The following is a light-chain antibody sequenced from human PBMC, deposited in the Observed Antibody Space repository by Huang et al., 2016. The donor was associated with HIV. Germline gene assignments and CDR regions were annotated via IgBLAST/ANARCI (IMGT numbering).Light chain of an antibody. CDR3: QQSSISPWT. CDR2: AAS. CDR1: QTISNY. Sequence: DIQMTPSPSSLSASVGDRVTITCRASQTISNYLNWYQQKPGKAPKLLIYAASDLQSGGPSRFSGRGSGTDFTLTISSLQPEDSATYYCQQSSISPWTFGQGTRVEIK. J-gene: IGKJ1*01. V-gene: IGKV1-39*01.